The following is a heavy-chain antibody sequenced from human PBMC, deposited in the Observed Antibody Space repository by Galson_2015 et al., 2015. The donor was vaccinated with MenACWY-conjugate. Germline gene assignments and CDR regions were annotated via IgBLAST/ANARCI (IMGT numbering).Heavy chain of an antibody. D-gene: IGHD5-24*01. V-gene: IGHV1-46*03. CDR3: ARNYLSFDY. J-gene: IGHJ4*02. Sequence: SVKVSCKASGYTFSSYYVHWVRQAPGQGLEWMGIINPSGGSTTYAQKFQGRVTMTRDTSTGTVYMELSSLRFEDTAIYYCARNYLSFDYWGQGTLVTVSS. CDR2: INPSGGST. CDR1: GYTFSSYY.